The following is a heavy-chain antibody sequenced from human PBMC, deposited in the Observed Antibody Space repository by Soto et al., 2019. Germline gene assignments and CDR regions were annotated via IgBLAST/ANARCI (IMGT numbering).Heavy chain of an antibody. CDR2: IYYSGST. J-gene: IGHJ4*02. D-gene: IGHD3-3*01. Sequence: SETLSLTCTVSGGSISSSSYYWGWIRQPPGKGLEWIGSIYYSGSTYYNPSLKSRVTISVDTSKNQFSLKLSSVTAADTAVYYCAKAYDFWSGYYDYWGQGNLVTVSS. CDR1: GGSISSSSYY. V-gene: IGHV4-39*01. CDR3: AKAYDFWSGYYDY.